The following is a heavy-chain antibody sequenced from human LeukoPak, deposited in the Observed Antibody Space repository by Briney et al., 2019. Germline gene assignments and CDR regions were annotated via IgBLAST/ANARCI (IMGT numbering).Heavy chain of an antibody. V-gene: IGHV3-7*05. Sequence: GGSLRLSCAASGFTFSSYWMRWVRQAPGKGLDWVASISQDGSEKYYVDSVKGRFTISRDNAKNSLYLQMNSLRADDTAVYYCARARGGSNSDYWGQGTLVTVSS. CDR1: GFTFSSYW. D-gene: IGHD1-26*01. CDR3: ARARGGSNSDY. J-gene: IGHJ4*02. CDR2: ISQDGSEK.